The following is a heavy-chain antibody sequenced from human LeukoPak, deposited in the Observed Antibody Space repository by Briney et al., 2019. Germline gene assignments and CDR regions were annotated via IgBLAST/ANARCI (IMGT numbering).Heavy chain of an antibody. CDR3: ARHGDDAYYYYMDV. J-gene: IGHJ6*03. D-gene: IGHD4-17*01. CDR1: GYSISSGYY. V-gene: IGHV4-61*01. CDR2: IYYSGST. Sequence: SETLSLTCTVSGYSISSGYYWGWIRQPPGKGLEWIGYIYYSGSTNYNPSLKSRVTISVDTSKNQFSLKLSSVTAADTAVYYCARHGDDAYYYYMDVWGKGTTVTISS.